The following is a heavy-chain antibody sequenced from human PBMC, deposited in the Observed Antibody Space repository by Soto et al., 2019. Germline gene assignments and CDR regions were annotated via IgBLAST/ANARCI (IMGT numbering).Heavy chain of an antibody. J-gene: IGHJ4*02. CDR2: ISWNSGSI. CDR1: GFTFDDYA. CDR3: AKCYYDSSGYLFDY. V-gene: IGHV3-9*01. D-gene: IGHD3-22*01. Sequence: DVQLVESGGGLVQPGRSLRLSCAASGFTFDDYAMHWVRQAPGKGLEWVSGISWNSGSIGYADSVKGRFTISRDNAKNSLYLQMNSLRAEDTALYYCAKCYYDSSGYLFDYWGQGTLVTVSS.